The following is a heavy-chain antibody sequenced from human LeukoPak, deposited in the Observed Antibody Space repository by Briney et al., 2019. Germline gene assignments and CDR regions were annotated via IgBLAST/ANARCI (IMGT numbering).Heavy chain of an antibody. Sequence: ASVKVSCKVSGYTLTELSMHWVRQAPGKGLEWMGGFNPEDGDTIYAQKFQGRRTITEDTTTDTAYMELSSLGSEDTGVYFCATGLYVWGSYRSNLFDPWGQGTLVTVSS. D-gene: IGHD3-16*02. CDR3: ATGLYVWGSYRSNLFDP. V-gene: IGHV1-24*01. CDR1: GYTLTELS. J-gene: IGHJ5*02. CDR2: FNPEDGDT.